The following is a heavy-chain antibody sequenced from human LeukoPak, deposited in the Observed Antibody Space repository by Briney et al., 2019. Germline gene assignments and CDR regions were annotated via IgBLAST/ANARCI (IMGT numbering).Heavy chain of an antibody. CDR1: GGSVSDYY. Sequence: TSETLSLSCTVSGGSVSDYYWSWIRQSPGKGLEWIGYIYYTGSTSYNPSLRSRVTMSADTSKNQFSLKLSSVTAADTAVYYCASRKLGNDYWGQGTLVTVSS. CDR3: ASRKLGNDY. CDR2: IYYTGST. V-gene: IGHV4-59*02. D-gene: IGHD7-27*01. J-gene: IGHJ4*02.